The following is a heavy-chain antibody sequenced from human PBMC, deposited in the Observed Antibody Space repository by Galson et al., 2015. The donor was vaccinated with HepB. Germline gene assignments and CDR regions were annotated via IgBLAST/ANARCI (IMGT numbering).Heavy chain of an antibody. CDR3: ARSFYYDSSGYYYPTYPFDY. Sequence: SVKVSCKASGYTFTSYAMHWVRQAPGQRLEWMGWINAGNGNTKYSQKSQGRVTITRDTSASTAYMELSSLRSEDTAVYYCARSFYYDSSGYYYPTYPFDYWGQGTLVTVSS. J-gene: IGHJ4*02. CDR2: INAGNGNT. CDR1: GYTFTSYA. V-gene: IGHV1-3*01. D-gene: IGHD3-22*01.